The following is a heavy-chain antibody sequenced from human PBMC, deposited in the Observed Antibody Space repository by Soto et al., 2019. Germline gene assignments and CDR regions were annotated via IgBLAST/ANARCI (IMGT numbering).Heavy chain of an antibody. V-gene: IGHV1-2*04. Sequence: ASVKVSCKASGYTFTGYYMHWVRQAPGQGLEWMGWINPNSGGTNYAQKFQGWVTMTRDTSISTAYMELSRLRSDDTAVYYCARAPYSSTGDFDYWGQGTLVTV. J-gene: IGHJ4*02. CDR2: INPNSGGT. D-gene: IGHD6-13*01. CDR1: GYTFTGYY. CDR3: ARAPYSSTGDFDY.